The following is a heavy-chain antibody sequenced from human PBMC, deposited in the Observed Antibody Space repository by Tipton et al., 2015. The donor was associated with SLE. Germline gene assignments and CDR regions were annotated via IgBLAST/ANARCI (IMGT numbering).Heavy chain of an antibody. V-gene: IGHV4-31*03. J-gene: IGHJ4*02. CDR2: ISYSGRT. Sequence: LRLSCTVSGGSISSGDYYWSWIRQHPGKGLEWIAYISYSGRTSYNPSLESRLTMSIDTSRNQFSLQLASVTAADTAVYFCARGQGSPIFDAWGQGTLVTVSS. CDR1: GGSISSGDYY. CDR3: ARGQGSPIFDA.